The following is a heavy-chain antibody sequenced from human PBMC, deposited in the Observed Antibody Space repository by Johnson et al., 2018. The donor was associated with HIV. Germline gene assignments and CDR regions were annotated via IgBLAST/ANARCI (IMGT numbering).Heavy chain of an antibody. Sequence: VQLVESGGGLVQPGGSLRLSCAASGFTFSSYDMHWVRQATGKGLEWVSAIGTAGDTYYPGSVKGRFTISRENAKNSLYLQVNSLRAEDTALYYCARRDSGSLSFDLWGQGTMVTVSS. J-gene: IGHJ3*01. V-gene: IGHV3-13*01. D-gene: IGHD1-26*01. CDR2: IGTAGDT. CDR1: GFTFSSYD. CDR3: ARRDSGSLSFDL.